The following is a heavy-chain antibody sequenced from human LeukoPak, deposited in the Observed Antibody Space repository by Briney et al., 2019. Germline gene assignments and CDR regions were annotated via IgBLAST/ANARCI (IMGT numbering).Heavy chain of an antibody. V-gene: IGHV3-21*01. Sequence: GGSLRLSCVASGHTFSDYSVNWVRRTPGKGLECVSPINPNSTYIYYADGVRGRFTISRDNAKSSLYLQMDSLRAEDTAVYYCVRLRRNSDRSYYYYYYDSWGQGILVTVSS. D-gene: IGHD3-10*01. J-gene: IGHJ5*01. CDR3: VRLRRNSDRSYYYYYYDS. CDR2: INPNSTYI. CDR1: GHTFSDYS.